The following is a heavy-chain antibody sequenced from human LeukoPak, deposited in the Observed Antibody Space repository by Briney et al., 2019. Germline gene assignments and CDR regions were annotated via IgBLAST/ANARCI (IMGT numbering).Heavy chain of an antibody. CDR3: ALSYSGSYPY. V-gene: IGHV3-9*01. Sequence: PGGSLRLSCAASGFTFDDYAMHWVRQAPGKGLEWVSGISWNSGSIGYADSVKGRFTISRDNAKNSLYLQMNSLRAEDTAVYYCALSYSGSYPYWGQGTLVTVSS. CDR1: GFTFDDYA. D-gene: IGHD3-10*01. CDR2: ISWNSGSI. J-gene: IGHJ4*02.